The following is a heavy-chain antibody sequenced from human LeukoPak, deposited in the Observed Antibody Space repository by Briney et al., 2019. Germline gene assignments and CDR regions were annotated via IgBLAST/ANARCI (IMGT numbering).Heavy chain of an antibody. Sequence: SVKVSCKASGGTFSSYVISWVRQAPGQGLEWMGRIIPILGIANYAQKFQGRVTITADKSTSTAYMELSGPRSEDTAVYYCASPPADYYDSRDYFDYWGQGTLVTVSS. CDR1: GGTFSSYV. CDR3: ASPPADYYDSRDYFDY. CDR2: IIPILGIA. V-gene: IGHV1-69*04. J-gene: IGHJ4*02. D-gene: IGHD3-22*01.